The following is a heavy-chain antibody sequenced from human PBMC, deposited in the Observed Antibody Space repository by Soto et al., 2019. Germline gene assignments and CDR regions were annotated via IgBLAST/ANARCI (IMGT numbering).Heavy chain of an antibody. CDR1: GFTFSSYG. CDR3: ARDYSSWGYYYGMDV. V-gene: IGHV3-30*03. CDR2: ISYDGSNK. D-gene: IGHD6-13*01. J-gene: IGHJ6*02. Sequence: GGSLRLSCAASGFTFSSYGMHWVRQAPGKGLEWVAVISYDGSNKYYADSVKGRFTISRDNSKNTLYLQMNSLRAEDTAVYYCARDYSSWGYYYGMDVWGQGTTVTVSS.